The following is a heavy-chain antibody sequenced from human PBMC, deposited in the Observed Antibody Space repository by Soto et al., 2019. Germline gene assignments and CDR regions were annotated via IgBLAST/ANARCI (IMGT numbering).Heavy chain of an antibody. CDR1: GDSISSGDSY. J-gene: IGHJ6*02. CDR2: IYYIGSP. V-gene: IGHV4-30-4*08. D-gene: IGHD3-10*01. Sequence: QVQLQESGPGLVKPSQTLSLTCTVSGDSISSGDSYWSWIRQAPGKGLEWLGYIYYIGSPYHNPSLXXXLXXSVAPSNDQFSLELRSVTAADTDVYYCARDRMVRGVQPLDVWGQGTTVIVSS. CDR3: ARDRMVRGVQPLDV.